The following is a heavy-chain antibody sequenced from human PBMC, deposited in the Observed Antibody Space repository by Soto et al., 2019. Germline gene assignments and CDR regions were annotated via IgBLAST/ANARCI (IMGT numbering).Heavy chain of an antibody. CDR3: ARDFAYFDS. J-gene: IGHJ4*02. D-gene: IGHD3-3*01. CDR2: VYPTGRT. V-gene: IGHV4-61*01. Sequence: PSETLSLTCTVSGGSFKSGSYSWSWIRQPPGKGLEWIGYVYPTGRTSYNPSLKSRVSISMDTSKNQFSLNLDSVTAADTAVYFCARDFAYFDSWGQGTLVTVSS. CDR1: GGSFKSGSYS.